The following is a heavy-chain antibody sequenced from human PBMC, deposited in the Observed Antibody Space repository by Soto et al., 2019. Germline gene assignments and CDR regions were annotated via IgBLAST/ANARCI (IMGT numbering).Heavy chain of an antibody. CDR1: GYSFTSYW. V-gene: IGHV5-51*01. CDR3: ARGYCTTTICDPWFDP. D-gene: IGHD2-2*01. CDR2: IYPGDSDT. J-gene: IGHJ5*02. Sequence: GESLKISCTGVGYSFTSYWIGWVRQMPGKGLEWMGIIYPGDSDTRYSPSFQGQVTISADKSITTAYLQWSSLKASDTAMYYCARGYCTTTICDPWFDPWGQGTLVTAPQ.